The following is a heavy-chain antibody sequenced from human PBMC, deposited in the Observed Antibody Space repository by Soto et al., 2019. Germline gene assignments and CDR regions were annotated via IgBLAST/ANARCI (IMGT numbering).Heavy chain of an antibody. D-gene: IGHD1-26*01. V-gene: IGHV4-59*01. CDR1: GVTISSYY. CDR3: ARELIVGATTWFDP. J-gene: IGHJ5*02. CDR2: IYYSGST. Sequence: SETLCLTCTVSGVTISSYYWSWIRTPPGKGLEWIGYIYYSGSTNYNPSLKSRVTISVDTSKNQFSLKLSSVTAADTAVYYCARELIVGATTWFDPWGQGTLVTVSS.